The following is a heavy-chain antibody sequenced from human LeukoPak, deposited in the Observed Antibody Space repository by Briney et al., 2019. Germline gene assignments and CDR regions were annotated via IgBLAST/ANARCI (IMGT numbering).Heavy chain of an antibody. D-gene: IGHD6-13*01. CDR2: IYGGGST. V-gene: IGHV3-66*02. J-gene: IGHJ4*02. CDR1: GFTVSSSY. Sequence: GGSLRLSCAASGFTVSSSYMSWVRQAPGKGLEWVSVIYGGGSTYYADSVRGRFTISRDNSKNTLYLQMSSLRAEDTAVYYCVKDRFHIAAAGPSSDYWGQGTLVTVSS. CDR3: VKDRFHIAAAGPSSDY.